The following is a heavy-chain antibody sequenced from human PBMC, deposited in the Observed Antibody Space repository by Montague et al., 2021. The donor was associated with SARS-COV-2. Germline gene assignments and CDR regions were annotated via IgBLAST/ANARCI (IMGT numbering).Heavy chain of an antibody. V-gene: IGHV4-39*01. Sequence: SETLSLTCTVSGGSISSSSYSWGWIRQPPGKGLEWIGSIYYSGSTYYNPSIKSRVTISVDTSNNQFSLKLSSVTAADTAVYYCARHGLAGITIFGVVTPRGGFDIWGKGTMVTVSS. CDR2: IYYSGST. CDR1: GGSISSSSYS. D-gene: IGHD3-3*01. CDR3: ARHGLAGITIFGVVTPRGGFDI. J-gene: IGHJ3*02.